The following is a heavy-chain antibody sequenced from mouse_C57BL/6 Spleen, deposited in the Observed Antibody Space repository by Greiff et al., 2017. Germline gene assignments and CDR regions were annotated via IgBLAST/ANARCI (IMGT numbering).Heavy chain of an antibody. J-gene: IGHJ2*01. D-gene: IGHD2-1*01. Sequence: EVHLVESGGGLVKPGGSLKLSCAASGFTFSDYGMHWVRQAPEKGLEWVAYISSGSSTIYYADTVKGRFTISRDNAKNTLFLQMTRLRSEDTAMYYCARGGNYVGYCFDYWGQGTTLTVSA. CDR1: GFTFSDYG. CDR2: ISSGSSTI. V-gene: IGHV5-17*01. CDR3: ARGGNYVGYCFDY.